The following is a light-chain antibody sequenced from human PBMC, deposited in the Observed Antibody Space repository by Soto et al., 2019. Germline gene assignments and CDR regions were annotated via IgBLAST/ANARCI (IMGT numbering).Light chain of an antibody. CDR1: QSVSSN. Sequence: EIVMTQSPATLSVSPGERATLSCRASQSVSSNLAWYQQKPGQAPRLLIYGASTRATGIPARFSGSGSGTEFTLTISSLQSEDFEVYSCQQYNTWPLFGEGTRSAIK. V-gene: IGKV3-15*01. CDR3: QQYNTWPL. J-gene: IGKJ5*01. CDR2: GAS.